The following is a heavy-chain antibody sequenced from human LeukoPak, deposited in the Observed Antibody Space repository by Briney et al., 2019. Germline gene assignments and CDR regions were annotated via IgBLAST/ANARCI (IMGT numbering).Heavy chain of an antibody. J-gene: IGHJ4*02. CDR2: IIPIFGTA. CDR1: GGTFSSYA. CDR3: ARADPHLRVLTN. Sequence: ASVKVSCKASGGTFSSYAISWVRQAPGQGLEWMGGIIPIFGTANYAQKFQGRVTITADESTSTAYMELSSLRSEDTAVYYCARADPHLRVLTNWGQGTLVTVSS. V-gene: IGHV1-69*13. D-gene: IGHD3-16*01.